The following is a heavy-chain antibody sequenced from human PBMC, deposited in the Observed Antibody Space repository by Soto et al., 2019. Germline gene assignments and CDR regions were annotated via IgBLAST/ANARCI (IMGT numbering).Heavy chain of an antibody. D-gene: IGHD3-3*01. V-gene: IGHV4-39*01. CDR2: INFNEIT. CDR3: ARQRVSGDYDS. J-gene: IGHJ4*02. Sequence: PSETLSLTCNASGGSITDSIYYWGWIRQPPGKGLEWIGNINFNEITYSSPSLKSRVTISIDTSKNRFSLKVNSVTAADTAVYHCARQRVSGDYDSWGQGTLVTVSS. CDR1: GGSITDSIYY.